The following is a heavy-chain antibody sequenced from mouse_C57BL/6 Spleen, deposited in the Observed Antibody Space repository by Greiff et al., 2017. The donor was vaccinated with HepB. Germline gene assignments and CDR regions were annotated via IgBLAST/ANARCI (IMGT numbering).Heavy chain of an antibody. D-gene: IGHD1-1*01. CDR1: GYTFTSYW. Sequence: QVQLQQSGAELVKPGASVKLSCKASGYTFTSYWMQWVKQRPGQGLEWIGEIDPSDSYTNYNQKFKGKATLTVDTSSSTAYMQLSSLTSEDSAVYYCARSVSGSSYGWFAYWGQGTLVTVSA. CDR2: IDPSDSYT. CDR3: ARSVSGSSYGWFAY. J-gene: IGHJ3*01. V-gene: IGHV1-50*01.